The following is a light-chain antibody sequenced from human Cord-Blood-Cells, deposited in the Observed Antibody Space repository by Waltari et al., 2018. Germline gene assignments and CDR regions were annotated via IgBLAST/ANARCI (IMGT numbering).Light chain of an antibody. Sequence: IQLTQSPSSLSASVRDRVPITCRASQGISSYLDWYQQKPGKAPKLLIYAASTLQSGVPSRFSGSGSGTDFTLTISSLQPEDFATYYCQQLNSYPPTFGQGTKLEIK. CDR3: QQLNSYPPT. CDR2: AAS. J-gene: IGKJ2*01. V-gene: IGKV1-9*01. CDR1: QGISSY.